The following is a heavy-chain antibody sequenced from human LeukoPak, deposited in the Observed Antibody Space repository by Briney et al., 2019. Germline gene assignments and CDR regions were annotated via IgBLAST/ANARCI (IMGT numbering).Heavy chain of an antibody. V-gene: IGHV3-21*01. D-gene: IGHD3-22*01. CDR3: ARDYYDSSGYYGRGSFDY. J-gene: IGHJ4*02. CDR2: ISSSSSYI. Sequence: GGSLRLSCAASGFTSSSYSMNWVRQAPGKGLEWVSSISSSSSYIYYADSVKGRVTISRDNAKNSLYLQMNSLRAEDTAVYYCARDYYDSSGYYGRGSFDYWGQGTLVTVSS. CDR1: GFTSSSYS.